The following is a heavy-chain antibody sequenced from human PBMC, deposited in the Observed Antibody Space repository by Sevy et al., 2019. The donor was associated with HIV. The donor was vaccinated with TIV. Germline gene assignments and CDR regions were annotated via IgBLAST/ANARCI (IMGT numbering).Heavy chain of an antibody. CDR2: TSAYNGNT. CDR1: GYTFTSYG. CDR3: ARVPVEYSSSSKLDY. V-gene: IGHV1-18*01. Sequence: ASVTVSCKASGYTFTSYGISWVRQAPGQGLEWMGWTSAYNGNTNYAQKLQGRVTMTTDTSTSTAYMELRSLRSDDTAVYYCARVPVEYSSSSKLDYWGQGTLVTVSS. D-gene: IGHD6-6*01. J-gene: IGHJ4*02.